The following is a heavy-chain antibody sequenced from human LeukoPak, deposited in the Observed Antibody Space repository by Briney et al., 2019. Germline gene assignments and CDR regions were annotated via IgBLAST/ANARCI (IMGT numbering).Heavy chain of an antibody. J-gene: IGHJ4*02. CDR1: GGSISSGDYY. CDR3: ARGDYYDSSGYYY. D-gene: IGHD3-22*01. V-gene: IGHV4-30-4*01. Sequence: PSETLSLTCTVSGGSISSGDYYWSWTRQPPGKGLEWIGYIYYSGSTYYNPSLKSRVTISVDTSKNQFSLKLSSVTAADTAVYYCARGDYYDSSGYYYWGQGTLVTVSS. CDR2: IYYSGST.